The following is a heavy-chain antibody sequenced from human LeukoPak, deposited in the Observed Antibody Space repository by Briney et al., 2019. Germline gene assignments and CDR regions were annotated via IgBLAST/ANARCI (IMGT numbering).Heavy chain of an antibody. J-gene: IGHJ4*02. CDR2: ISGSGDRT. CDR1: RFTLSSYD. V-gene: IGHV3-23*01. CDR3: AKVPQPDYYFDY. Sequence: GGSLRLSCAASRFTLSSYDMSSVRQAPGKGLEWVSSISGSGDRTIYADSVRGRLTIYRDNSKSTLYLQMSSLRAEDTAVYYCAKVPQPDYYFDYWGQGFLVTVSS.